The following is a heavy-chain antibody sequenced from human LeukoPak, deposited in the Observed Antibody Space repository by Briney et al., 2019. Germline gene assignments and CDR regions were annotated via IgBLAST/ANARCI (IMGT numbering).Heavy chain of an antibody. D-gene: IGHD3-10*01. Sequence: SVKVSCKAPGGTFSSYAISWVRQAPGQGLEWMGGIIPIFGTANYAQKFQGRVTITTDESTSTAYMELSSLRSEDTAVYYCARDMVRRAAFDIWGQGTMVTVSS. CDR1: GGTFSSYA. CDR3: ARDMVRRAAFDI. CDR2: IIPIFGTA. J-gene: IGHJ3*02. V-gene: IGHV1-69*05.